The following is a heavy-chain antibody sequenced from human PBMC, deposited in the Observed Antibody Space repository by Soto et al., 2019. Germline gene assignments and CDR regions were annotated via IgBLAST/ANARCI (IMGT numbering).Heavy chain of an antibody. J-gene: IGHJ6*02. CDR1: GGTFSSYA. CDR3: ARLEYSSSWYYYYGMDV. D-gene: IGHD6-13*01. Sequence: QVQLVQSGAEVKKPGSSVKVSCKASGGTFSSYAISWVRQAPGQGLEWMGGIIPIFGTANYARKFQGRVTITADESTSTAYMELSSLRSEDTAVYYCARLEYSSSWYYYYGMDVWGQGTTVTVSS. CDR2: IIPIFGTA. V-gene: IGHV1-69*01.